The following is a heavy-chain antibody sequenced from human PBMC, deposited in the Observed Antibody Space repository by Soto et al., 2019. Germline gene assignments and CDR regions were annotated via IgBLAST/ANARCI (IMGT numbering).Heavy chain of an antibody. CDR3: ARHRGPAPVY. J-gene: IGHJ4*02. V-gene: IGHV4-39*01. CDR2: LFYGWTT. D-gene: IGHD3-10*01. CDR1: GGSISGYY. Sequence: QVQLQESGPGLVKPSETLSLTCTVSGGSISGYYWTWIRQPPGKVLEWVGSLFYGWTTYYNPSLKSRLTMSLETSKNHFSLKLRSVTAADTAVYYCARHRGPAPVYWGQGTLVTAS.